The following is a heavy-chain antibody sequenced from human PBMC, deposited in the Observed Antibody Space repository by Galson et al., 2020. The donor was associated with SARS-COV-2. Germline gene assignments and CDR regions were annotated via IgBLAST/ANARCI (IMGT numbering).Heavy chain of an antibody. CDR3: AREGGIAAAGTGLDY. D-gene: IGHD6-13*01. Sequence: GGSLRLSCAASGFTFSSYGMHWVRQAPGKGLEWVAVIWYDGSNKYYADSVKGRSTISRDNSKNTLYLQMNSLRAEDTAVYYCAREGGIAAAGTGLDYWGQGTLVTVSS. V-gene: IGHV3-33*01. CDR2: IWYDGSNK. CDR1: GFTFSSYG. J-gene: IGHJ4*02.